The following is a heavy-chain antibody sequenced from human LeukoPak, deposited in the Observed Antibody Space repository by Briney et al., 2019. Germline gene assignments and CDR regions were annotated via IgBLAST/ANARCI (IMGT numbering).Heavy chain of an antibody. Sequence: GASVKVSCTASGYTFTVYYMHWVRQAPGQGLEWMGWINPNSGGTNYAQKFQGRVTMTRDTSISTAYMELSRLRSDNTAVYYCARDGGYCSSTSCYRLLPNNWFDPWGQGILVTVSS. CDR1: GYTFTVYY. D-gene: IGHD2-2*01. CDR3: ARDGGYCSSTSCYRLLPNNWFDP. CDR2: INPNSGGT. V-gene: IGHV1-2*02. J-gene: IGHJ5*02.